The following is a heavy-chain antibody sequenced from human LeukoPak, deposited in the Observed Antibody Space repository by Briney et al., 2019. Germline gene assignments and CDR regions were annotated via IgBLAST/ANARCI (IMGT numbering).Heavy chain of an antibody. Sequence: GGSLRLSCAASGFTFSSYSMNWVRQAPGKGLEWVSYISSSSSTIYYADSVKGRFTISRDNAKNSLYLQMNSLRAEDTAVYYCARDRYDSSGYADYWGQGTLSLSPQ. D-gene: IGHD3-22*01. CDR2: ISSSSSTI. CDR3: ARDRYDSSGYADY. J-gene: IGHJ4*02. V-gene: IGHV3-48*01. CDR1: GFTFSSYS.